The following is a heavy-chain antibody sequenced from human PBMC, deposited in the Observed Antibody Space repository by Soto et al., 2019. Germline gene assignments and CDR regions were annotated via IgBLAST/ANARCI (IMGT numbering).Heavy chain of an antibody. CDR1: GYTFTSYG. CDR3: ARRGYYYYYGMDV. J-gene: IGHJ6*02. Sequence: ASVKVSCKSSGYTFTSYGISWVRQAPGQGLEWMGWISAYNGNTNYAQKLQGRVTMTTDTSTSTAYMELRSLRSDDTAVYYCARRGYYYYYGMDVWGQGTTVTVSS. V-gene: IGHV1-18*01. CDR2: ISAYNGNT.